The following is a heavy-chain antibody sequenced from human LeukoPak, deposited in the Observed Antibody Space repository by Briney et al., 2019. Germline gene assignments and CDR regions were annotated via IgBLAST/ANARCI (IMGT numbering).Heavy chain of an antibody. D-gene: IGHD1-26*01. CDR3: AKGGELAAFDY. Sequence: PGGSLRLSCAASGFTFSSYWMSWVRQAPGKGLEWVANIKQDGSEKYYVDSVKGRFTISRDNSKNTLYLQMNSLRAEDTAVYYCAKGGELAAFDYWGQGTLVTVSS. CDR1: GFTFSSYW. V-gene: IGHV3-7*01. CDR2: IKQDGSEK. J-gene: IGHJ4*02.